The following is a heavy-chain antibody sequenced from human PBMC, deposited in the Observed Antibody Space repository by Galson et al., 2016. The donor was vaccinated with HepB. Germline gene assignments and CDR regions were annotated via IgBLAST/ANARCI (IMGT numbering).Heavy chain of an antibody. CDR1: GFAFSKFG. J-gene: IGHJ4*02. CDR3: ATNEKNGDVGSGHPQLGTRMVD. Sequence: ALRLSCAASGFAFSKFGMHWVRQAPGKGLQWVATIQYDGNYKAYADSVKGRFNIPRDNSRNAVDMHMTGVGPEDTAVYYCATNEKNGDVGSGHPQLGTRMVDWGQGAPVTVS. D-gene: IGHD3-3*01. V-gene: IGHV3-30*03. CDR2: IQYDGNYK.